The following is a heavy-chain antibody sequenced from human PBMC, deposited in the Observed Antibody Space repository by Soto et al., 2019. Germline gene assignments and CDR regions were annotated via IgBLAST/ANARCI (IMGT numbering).Heavy chain of an antibody. J-gene: IGHJ5*02. CDR1: GGSISTSRSY. Sequence: QLQLLESGPGLVKASETLSLTCNVSGGSISTSRSYWAWIRQPPGKGLEWLANIFYSGSTYYNPSLASRVTVSVDTSKTEFSQKLRSATAADTAVYYCARQPTTGDTDLWFDPWGQGTLVTVSS. V-gene: IGHV4-39*01. CDR2: IFYSGST. CDR3: ARQPTTGDTDLWFDP. D-gene: IGHD2-21*01.